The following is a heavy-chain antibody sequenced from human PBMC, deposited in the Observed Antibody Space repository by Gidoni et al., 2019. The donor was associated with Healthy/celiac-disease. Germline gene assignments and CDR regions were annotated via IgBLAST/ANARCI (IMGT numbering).Heavy chain of an antibody. CDR2: IYYSGRT. V-gene: IGHV4-59*08. D-gene: IGHD3-22*01. J-gene: IGHJ2*01. CDR1: GGAISSYY. Sequence: QVQMQESGPGLVKPSETLSLTCTVSGGAISSYYWSWIRQPPGKGLEWLGYIYYSGRTNNNPSLNSRVTISVDTSKNQFSLKLSSVTSADTSVYYCARQAYYYDSSGYPTSVWYFDLWGRGTLVTVSS. CDR3: ARQAYYYDSSGYPTSVWYFDL.